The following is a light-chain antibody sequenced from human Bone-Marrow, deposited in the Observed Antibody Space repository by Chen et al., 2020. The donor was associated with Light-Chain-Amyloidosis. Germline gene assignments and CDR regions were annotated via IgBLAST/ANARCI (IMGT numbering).Light chain of an antibody. V-gene: IGLV3-21*02. J-gene: IGLJ3*02. CDR3: QVWDRSSDRPV. CDR1: NIGSTS. CDR2: DDS. Sequence: SYVLTQPSSVSVAPGQTATIACGGNNIGSTSVHWYQQPPGQAPRLVVYDDSDRPSGIPERLSGSNSGNTATLTSSRVEAGDEADYYCQVWDRSSDRPVFGGGTKLTVL.